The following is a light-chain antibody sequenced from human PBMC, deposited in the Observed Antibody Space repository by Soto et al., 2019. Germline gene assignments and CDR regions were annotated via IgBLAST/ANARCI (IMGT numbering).Light chain of an antibody. CDR1: QSISSN. CDR2: GAS. CDR3: LSGHSRP. V-gene: IGKV3-15*01. Sequence: MVLPQAPATLAVAPGGEAALSCRASQSISSNLVWYQQKPGQAPRLLIYGASTRATGIPARFSGSGSGTEFTLTISSLQPEEFATYFCLSGHSRPFGGGTKVDIK. J-gene: IGKJ4*01.